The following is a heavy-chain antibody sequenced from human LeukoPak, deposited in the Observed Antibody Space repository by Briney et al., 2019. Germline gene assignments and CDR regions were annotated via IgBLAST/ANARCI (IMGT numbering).Heavy chain of an antibody. CDR1: GFTFSTYW. CDR3: AKGSQLGLFDY. J-gene: IGHJ4*02. CDR2: LDRDGTTT. Sequence: GGSLRLSCAASGFTFSTYWMHWVRQAPGKGLEWVSRLDRDGTTTNYADSVYGRFTISRDNSKNTLYLQMNSLRAEDTAVYYCAKGSQLGLFDYWGQGTLVTVSS. D-gene: IGHD6-6*01. V-gene: IGHV3-74*01.